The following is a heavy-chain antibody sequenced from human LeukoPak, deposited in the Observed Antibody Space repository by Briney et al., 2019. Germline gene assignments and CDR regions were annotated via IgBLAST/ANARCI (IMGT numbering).Heavy chain of an antibody. D-gene: IGHD5-24*01. V-gene: IGHV3-48*02. CDR2: ISSSSGTI. Sequence: GGSLRLSCAAFGFTFSSFAMHWVRQAPGKGLEWVSYISSSSGTIYYADSVKGRFTISRDNAKNSLYLQMNSLRDEDTAVYYCARAAYNAADYWGQGTLVTVSS. CDR1: GFTFSSFA. CDR3: ARAAYNAADY. J-gene: IGHJ4*02.